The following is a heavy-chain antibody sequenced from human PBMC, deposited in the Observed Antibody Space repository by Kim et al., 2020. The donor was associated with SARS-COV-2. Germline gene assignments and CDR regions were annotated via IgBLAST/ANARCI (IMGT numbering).Heavy chain of an antibody. CDR3: TRAGGWY. Sequence: GGSLRLSCAASGLTISSYWMSWVRQAPGKGLELVANIRQDGNEKYYVDSVKGRFTISRDNAKNSLYLQMNRLRVEDTAVYYCTRAGGWYWGQGSLVTVSS. CDR1: GLTISSYW. V-gene: IGHV3-7*03. D-gene: IGHD3-16*01. CDR2: IRQDGNEK. J-gene: IGHJ4*02.